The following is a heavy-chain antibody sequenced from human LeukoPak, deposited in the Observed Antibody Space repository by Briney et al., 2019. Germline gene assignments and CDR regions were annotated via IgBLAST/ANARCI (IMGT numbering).Heavy chain of an antibody. CDR1: GFTVSSYA. CDR3: AKVGYCSGGSCFPPHFDY. D-gene: IGHD2-15*01. J-gene: IGHJ4*02. CDR2: ISGSGSST. Sequence: PGGSLRLSCAASGFTVSSYAMNWVRQAPGKGLEWVSAISGSGSSTYYADSVKGRFTISRDNSKNTVYLQMNSLRAEDTAVYYCAKVGYCSGGSCFPPHFDYWGQGTLVTVSS. V-gene: IGHV3-23*01.